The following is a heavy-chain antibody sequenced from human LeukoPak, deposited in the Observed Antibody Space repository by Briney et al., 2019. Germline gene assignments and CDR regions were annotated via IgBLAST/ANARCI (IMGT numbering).Heavy chain of an antibody. CDR3: ARDLVYSSGWSDY. V-gene: IGHV3-33*08. Sequence: PGGSLRLSCAASGFTFSSYAMSWVRQAPGKGLEWVAVIWYDGSNKYYADSVKGRFTISRDNSKNTLYLQMNSLRAEDTAVYYCARDLVYSSGWSDYWGQGTLVTVSS. D-gene: IGHD6-19*01. CDR1: GFTFSSYA. J-gene: IGHJ4*02. CDR2: IWYDGSNK.